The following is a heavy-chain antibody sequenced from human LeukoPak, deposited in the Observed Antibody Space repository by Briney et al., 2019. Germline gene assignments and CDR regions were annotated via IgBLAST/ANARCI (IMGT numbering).Heavy chain of an antibody. J-gene: IGHJ4*02. CDR3: ARGVVYPTWSGPHWSDY. Sequence: KSGGSLRLSCTASGFTFGDYAMSWFRQAPGKGLEWISYISSSSNDKYYADSVKGRFTISRDNDKNLLYLQMNSLRAEDTAVYYCARGVVYPTWSGPHWSDYWGQGTLVTVSS. D-gene: IGHD3-3*01. CDR2: ISSSSNDK. V-gene: IGHV3-11*06. CDR1: GFTFGDYA.